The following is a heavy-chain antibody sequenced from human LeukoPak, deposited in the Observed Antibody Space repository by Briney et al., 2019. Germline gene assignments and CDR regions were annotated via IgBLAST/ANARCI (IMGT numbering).Heavy chain of an antibody. D-gene: IGHD1-14*01. Sequence: PSEALSLTCTVSGGSISGYYWSSFRQPPGQGLEWIGYFYYTRSTNYNPSLKSRVTISLDTSKSQFSLKLTSVTAADTAVYYCARASPDHYYGMDVWGQGTTVTVSS. CDR3: ARASPDHYYGMDV. CDR1: GGSISGYY. J-gene: IGHJ6*02. V-gene: IGHV4-59*01. CDR2: FYYTRST.